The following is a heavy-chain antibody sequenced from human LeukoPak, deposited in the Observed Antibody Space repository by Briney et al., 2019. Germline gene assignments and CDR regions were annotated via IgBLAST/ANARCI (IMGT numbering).Heavy chain of an antibody. CDR2: IYTSGST. D-gene: IGHD6-13*01. Sequence: PSETLSLTCTVSGGSISSYYWSWIRQPAGKGLEWIGRIYTSGSTNYNPSLKSRVTMTVDTSKNQFSLKLSSVTAADTAVYYCARDQLGIRVWYFDLWGRGTLVTVSS. CDR1: GGSISSYY. J-gene: IGHJ2*01. V-gene: IGHV4-4*07. CDR3: ARDQLGIRVWYFDL.